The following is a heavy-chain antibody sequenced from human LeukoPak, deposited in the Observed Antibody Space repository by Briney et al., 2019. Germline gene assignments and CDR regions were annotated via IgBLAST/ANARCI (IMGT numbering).Heavy chain of an antibody. CDR1: GDSISTSKSY. V-gene: IGHV4-39*01. CDR2: IYYTGNT. D-gene: IGHD1-14*01. J-gene: IGHJ4*02. Sequence: SETLSLTCTVSGDSISTSKSYWGWIRQPPLKGLEWIGSIYYTGNTYYNASLKSRVTISVDTSKNQFSLSLTSVTAADTAVYYCVKSGTLLREGFNYWGQGTLVTVSS. CDR3: VKSGTLLREGFNY.